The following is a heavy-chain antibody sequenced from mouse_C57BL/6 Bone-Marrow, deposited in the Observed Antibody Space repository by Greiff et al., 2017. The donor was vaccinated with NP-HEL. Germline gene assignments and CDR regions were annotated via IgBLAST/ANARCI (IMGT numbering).Heavy chain of an antibody. CDR1: GYTFTDYY. J-gene: IGHJ4*01. D-gene: IGHD2-2*01. Sequence: VQLQQSGAELVRPGASVKLSCKASGYTFTDYYINWVKQRPGQGLEWIARIYPGSGNTYYNEKFKGKATLTAEKSSSTAYMQLSSLTSEDSAVYFCARRGPLWLRYYAMDYWGQGTSVTVSS. CDR3: ARRGPLWLRYYAMDY. CDR2: IYPGSGNT. V-gene: IGHV1-76*01.